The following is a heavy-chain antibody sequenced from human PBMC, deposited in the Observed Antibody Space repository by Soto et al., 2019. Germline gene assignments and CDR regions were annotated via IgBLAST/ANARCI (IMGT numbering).Heavy chain of an antibody. J-gene: IGHJ5*01. CDR2: VKINADGETT. Sequence: EVRLVEFGGGLVRPGESLRLSCVASGFTFSEAWMMWVRQPPGKGLEWIGLVKINADGETTHYAAAVKGRFTISRDDSKNTVYLQMNSLRAEDTAIYYCTGGIECDSWGHGTLVTVSS. CDR1: GFTFSEAW. D-gene: IGHD3-16*01. CDR3: TGGIECDS. V-gene: IGHV3-15*06.